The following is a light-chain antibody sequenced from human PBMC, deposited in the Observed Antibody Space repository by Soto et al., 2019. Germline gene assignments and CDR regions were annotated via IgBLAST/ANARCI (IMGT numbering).Light chain of an antibody. J-gene: IGLJ7*01. CDR2: EDS. CDR1: ALPKKY. Sequence: SYELTQPPSVSVSPGQTARNTCSGDALPKKYAYWYQQKSGQAPVLVIYEDSKRPSGIPERFSGSSSGTMATLTISGAQVEDEADYYCYSTDSSGNHAVFGGGTQLTVL. CDR3: YSTDSSGNHAV. V-gene: IGLV3-10*01.